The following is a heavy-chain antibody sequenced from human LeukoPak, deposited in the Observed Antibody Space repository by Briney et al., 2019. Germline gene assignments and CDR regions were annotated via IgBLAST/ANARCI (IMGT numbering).Heavy chain of an antibody. CDR2: ISYDGSNK. D-gene: IGHD4-23*01. CDR3: AKAYYGGNSFIDY. V-gene: IGHV3-30*18. Sequence: GGSLRLSCAASGFTFSSYSMNWVRQAPGKGLEWVAIISYDGSNKYYADSVKGRFTISRDNSKNTLYLQMNSLRAEDTAVYYCAKAYYGGNSFIDYWGQGTLVTVSS. J-gene: IGHJ4*02. CDR1: GFTFSSYS.